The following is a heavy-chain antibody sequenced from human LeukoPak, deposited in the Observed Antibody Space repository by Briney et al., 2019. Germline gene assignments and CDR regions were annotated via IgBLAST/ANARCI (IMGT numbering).Heavy chain of an antibody. CDR1: GFTFSSYG. J-gene: IGHJ6*02. V-gene: IGHV3-33*01. D-gene: IGHD2-2*02. CDR2: IWYDGSNK. CDR3: AREEYLYYYYGMDV. Sequence: GGSLRLSCAASGFTFSSYGMHWVRQAPGKGLEWVAVIWYDGSNKYYADSVKGRFTISRDNSKNTLYLQMNSLRAEDTAVYYCAREEYLYYYYGMDVWGQGTTVTVSS.